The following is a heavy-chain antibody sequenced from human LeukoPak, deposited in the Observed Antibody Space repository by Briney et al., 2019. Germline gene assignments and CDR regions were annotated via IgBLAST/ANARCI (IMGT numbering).Heavy chain of an antibody. V-gene: IGHV4-30-4*08. CDR3: ARAHGSPSVRLFDS. CDR2: VYHSGST. CDR1: GFSLSTSGVG. J-gene: IGHJ4*02. D-gene: IGHD3-10*01. Sequence: ESGPTLVKPTQTLTLTYTFSGFSLSTSGVGVGWIRQPPGKVLEWIGYVYHSGSTYYSPPLRNRVTLSVDTSKNQFSLKLSSVTAADTAVYYCARAHGSPSVRLFDSWGQGTLVTVSS.